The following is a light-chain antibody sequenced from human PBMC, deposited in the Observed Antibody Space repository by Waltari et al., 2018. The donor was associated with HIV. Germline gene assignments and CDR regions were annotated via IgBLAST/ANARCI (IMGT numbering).Light chain of an antibody. V-gene: IGKV4-1*01. Sequence: DIVMTQSPYSLAVSLGARATINCKSSQRILYSSNNKNYLAWYQQKPGQPPKLLIYWASTRESGVPDRFSGSGSGTDFTLTISSLQAEDVAVYYCQQYYSSPMYTFCQGTKLEIK. CDR3: QQYYSSPMYT. J-gene: IGKJ2*01. CDR2: WAS. CDR1: QRILYSSNNKNY.